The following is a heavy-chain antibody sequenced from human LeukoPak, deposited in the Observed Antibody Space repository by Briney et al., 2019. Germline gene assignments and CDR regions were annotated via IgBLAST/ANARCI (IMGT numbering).Heavy chain of an antibody. CDR2: INANSGGT. CDR3: ASKWVTYYYNSSYYHYPTDVFDI. V-gene: IGHV1-2*02. Sequence: ASVRVSCKASGHTFTGYYMHWVLQAPGQGLEWMGWINANSGGTNYAQKFQGRVTMTRDTSISTAYMELSRLRSDDTAVYYCASKWVTYYYNSSYYHYPTDVFDIWGQGTMVTVSS. J-gene: IGHJ3*02. CDR1: GHTFTGYY. D-gene: IGHD3-22*01.